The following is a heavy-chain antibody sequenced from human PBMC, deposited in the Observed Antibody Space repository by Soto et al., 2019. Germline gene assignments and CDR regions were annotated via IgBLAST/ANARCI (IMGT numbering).Heavy chain of an antibody. CDR1: GGSISSGGYS. J-gene: IGHJ4*02. D-gene: IGHD3-9*01. V-gene: IGHV4-30-2*01. CDR3: ARGTARLVINI. Sequence: TSETLSLTCAVSGGSISSGGYSWSWIRQPPGKGLEWIGYIYHSGSTYYNPSLKSRVTISVDRSKNQFSLKLSSVTAADTAVYYCARGTARLVINIWGQGTLVTVSS. CDR2: IYHSGST.